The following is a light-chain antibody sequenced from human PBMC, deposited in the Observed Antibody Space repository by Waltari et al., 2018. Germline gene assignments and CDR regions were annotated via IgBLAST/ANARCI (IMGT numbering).Light chain of an antibody. J-gene: IGLJ2*01. Sequence: QSVLTQPPSVSGTSGQTITLPCSGSNSNIPRNFLYCYQQLPGAPPRLLIYRNDQRPSGIPDRFSGSKSGTSASLAISGLRSDDEGDYFCSTWNNDLGGFVLFGEGTRLTVL. CDR2: RND. CDR1: NSNIPRNF. V-gene: IGLV1-47*01. CDR3: STWNNDLGGFVL.